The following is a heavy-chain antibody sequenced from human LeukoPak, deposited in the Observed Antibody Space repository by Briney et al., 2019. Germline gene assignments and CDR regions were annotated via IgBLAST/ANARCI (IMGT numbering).Heavy chain of an antibody. D-gene: IGHD1-1*01. J-gene: IGHJ4*02. Sequence: SETLSLTCTVSGDSITSYYWNWVRQSPEKGLEWIGYIHHTGKNYYNPSLKSRITMSVDTSKSQFFLKLSSVTAADTAVYYRAKWHERLLAFDSWGQGTLVTVSS. CDR3: AKWHERLLAFDS. CDR1: GDSITSYY. CDR2: IHHTGKN. V-gene: IGHV4-59*01.